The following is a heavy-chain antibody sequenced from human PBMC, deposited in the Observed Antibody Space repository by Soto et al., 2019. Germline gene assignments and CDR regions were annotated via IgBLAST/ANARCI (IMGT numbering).Heavy chain of an antibody. CDR1: GFTFSSYG. Sequence: QVQLVESGGGVVQPGRSLRLSCATSGFTFSSYGMHWVRQGPGKGLEWVAVIWYDGTNKYYADSVNGRFTISRDDSKNTLYWQKNTLGAEDTAGYYCARGPRTPVTTWGDWYSDLRGRGTLVPGSS. CDR2: IWYDGTNK. V-gene: IGHV3-33*01. J-gene: IGHJ2*01. CDR3: ARGPRTPVTTWGDWYSDL. D-gene: IGHD4-17*01.